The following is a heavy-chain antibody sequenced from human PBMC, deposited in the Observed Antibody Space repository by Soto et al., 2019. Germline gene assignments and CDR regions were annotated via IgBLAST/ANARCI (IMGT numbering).Heavy chain of an antibody. Sequence: GASVKVSCKASGGTFSSYAISWVRQAPGQGLEWMGGIIPIFGTANYAQKFQGRVTITADESTSTAYMELSSLRSEDTAVYYCAREFSVVGYCSGGSCYSYYFDYWRQGTLVTVSS. CDR1: GGTFSSYA. CDR2: IIPIFGTA. V-gene: IGHV1-69*13. J-gene: IGHJ4*02. CDR3: AREFSVVGYCSGGSCYSYYFDY. D-gene: IGHD2-15*01.